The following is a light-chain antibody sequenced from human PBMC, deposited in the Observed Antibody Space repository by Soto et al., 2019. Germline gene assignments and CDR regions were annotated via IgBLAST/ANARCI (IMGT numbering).Light chain of an antibody. J-gene: IGKJ5*01. V-gene: IGKV3-15*01. CDR1: QGVTTN. Sequence: TQSPSALSRSPGEIGSLSCRAGQGVTTNFAWYQQKSGQSPRLLIYDVSIRATGVPARFSGTGSETDSTLTISGLQSEDSAIYFCQQYNNWPFSFGQGTRLEIK. CDR3: QQYNNWPFS. CDR2: DVS.